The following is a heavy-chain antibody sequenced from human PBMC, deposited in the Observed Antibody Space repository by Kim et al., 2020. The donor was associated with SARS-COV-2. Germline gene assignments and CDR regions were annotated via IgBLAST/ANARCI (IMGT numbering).Heavy chain of an antibody. CDR3: ARGRYSSSWYRGGSAFDI. D-gene: IGHD6-13*01. V-gene: IGHV4-34*01. CDR2: INHSGST. J-gene: IGHJ3*02. Sequence: SETLSLTCAVYGGSFSGYYWSWIRQPPGKGLEWIGEINHSGSTNYNPSLKSRVTISVDTSKNQFSLKLSSVTAADTAVYYCARGRYSSSWYRGGSAFDIWGQGTMVTVSS. CDR1: GGSFSGYY.